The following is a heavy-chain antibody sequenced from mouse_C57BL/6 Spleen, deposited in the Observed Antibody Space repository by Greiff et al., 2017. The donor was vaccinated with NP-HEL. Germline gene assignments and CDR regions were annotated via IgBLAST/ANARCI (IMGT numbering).Heavy chain of an antibody. J-gene: IGHJ2*01. CDR1: GYTFTSYW. CDR3: ARTVDSSGYVGY. V-gene: IGHV1-52*01. D-gene: IGHD3-2*02. Sequence: QVQLKQSGAELVRPGSSVKLSCKASGYTFTSYWMHWVKQRPIQGLEWIGNIDPSDSETHYNQKFKDKATLTVDKSSSTAYMQLSSLTSEDSAVYYCARTVDSSGYVGYWGQGTTLTVSS. CDR2: IDPSDSET.